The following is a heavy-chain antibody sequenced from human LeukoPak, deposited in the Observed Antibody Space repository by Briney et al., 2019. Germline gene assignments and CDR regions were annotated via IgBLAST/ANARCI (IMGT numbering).Heavy chain of an antibody. Sequence: PGGSLRLSCAASGFTFSSSWMHWVRQAPGQGLVWVSRINSDGSNTNYADSVRGRFTLSRDNAKNTLYLQMNSLRAEDTAVYYCAVGTKHLSYHSVDYWGQGALVTVSS. J-gene: IGHJ4*02. CDR1: GFTFSSSW. V-gene: IGHV3-74*01. D-gene: IGHD1-7*01. CDR2: INSDGSNT. CDR3: AVGTKHLSYHSVDY.